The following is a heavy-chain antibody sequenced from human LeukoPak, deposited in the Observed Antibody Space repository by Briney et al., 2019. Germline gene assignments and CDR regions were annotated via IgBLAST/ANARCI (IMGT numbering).Heavy chain of an antibody. J-gene: IGHJ5*02. CDR3: AREAYSSGWQSRDAFDP. V-gene: IGHV1-46*01. Sequence: ASVKVSCKASGYNFTSYYMHWVRQAPGQGLEWMGIINPSGGSTSYAQKFQGRVTMTRDTSTSTVYMELSSLRSEDTAVYYCAREAYSSGWQSRDAFDPWGQGTLVTVSS. CDR2: INPSGGST. D-gene: IGHD6-19*01. CDR1: GYNFTSYY.